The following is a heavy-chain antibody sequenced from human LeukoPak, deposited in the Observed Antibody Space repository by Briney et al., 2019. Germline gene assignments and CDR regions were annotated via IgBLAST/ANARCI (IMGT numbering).Heavy chain of an antibody. J-gene: IGHJ4*02. V-gene: IGHV4-4*07. CDR2: IYASGSS. CDR3: AREGGSSRSLEN. CDR1: GGSISSFY. D-gene: IGHD1-26*01. Sequence: PSETLSLTCNVSGGSISSFYWSWIRQPAGKGLEWIGRIYASGSSNYNPSLKSRVTMSVDTSKNQFSLNLSSVTAADTAVYYCAREGGSSRSLENWGQGTLVTVSS.